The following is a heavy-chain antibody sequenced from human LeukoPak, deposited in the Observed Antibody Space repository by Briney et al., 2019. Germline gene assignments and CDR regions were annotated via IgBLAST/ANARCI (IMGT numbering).Heavy chain of an antibody. CDR3: KSGGAAPGSFDY. Sequence: PGGSLRLSCAASGFTFSSYCMSWMRQAPGKGLEWVANIKYDGNEEYYVDSVRGRFTISRDNAKNSLYLQLNSLRVEDTAVYYCKSGGAAPGSFDYWGQGTLVTVSP. D-gene: IGHD1-1*01. V-gene: IGHV3-7*01. J-gene: IGHJ4*02. CDR2: IKYDGNEE. CDR1: GFTFSSYC.